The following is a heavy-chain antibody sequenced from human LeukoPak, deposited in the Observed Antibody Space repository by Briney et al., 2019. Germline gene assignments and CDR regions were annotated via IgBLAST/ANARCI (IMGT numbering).Heavy chain of an antibody. CDR3: AKDRLTTVASYNFDY. CDR2: ISYDGSNK. J-gene: IGHJ4*02. Sequence: GVSLRLSCAASGFTFSSYGMHWVRQAPGKGLEWVAVISYDGSNKYYADSVKGRFTISRDNSKNTLYLQMNSLRAEDTAVYYCAKDRLTTVASYNFDYWGQGTLVAVSS. CDR1: GFTFSSYG. D-gene: IGHD4-23*01. V-gene: IGHV3-30*18.